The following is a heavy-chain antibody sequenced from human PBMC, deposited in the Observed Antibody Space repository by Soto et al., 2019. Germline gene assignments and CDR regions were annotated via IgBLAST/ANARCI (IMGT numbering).Heavy chain of an antibody. Sequence: PGGSLRLSCAISGFNFSDDAMTWVRQAPAQGLEWVSTISGSGRSPFYADSVRGQFTISRDNSKDTVYLHMNNLRAEDTALYYCAKEATAEGIYYYYPTDVWGQGTPVTVSS. V-gene: IGHV3-23*01. CDR3: AKEATAEGIYYYYPTDV. CDR1: GFNFSDDA. J-gene: IGHJ6*02. D-gene: IGHD6-13*01. CDR2: ISGSGRSP.